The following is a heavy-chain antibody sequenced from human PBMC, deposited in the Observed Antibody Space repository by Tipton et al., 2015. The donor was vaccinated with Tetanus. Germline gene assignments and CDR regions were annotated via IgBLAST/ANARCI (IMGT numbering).Heavy chain of an antibody. CDR2: IKQDGRER. CDR1: GFTFSSYW. J-gene: IGHJ3*01. D-gene: IGHD6-19*01. CDR3: AREGQWLGSDAFDV. Sequence: SLRLSCAASGFTFSSYWMSWVRQAPGKGLEWVASIKQDGRERYYVDSVKGRLTISRDNAKNSLFLQMDGLRGDDTAVYYCAREGQWLGSDAFDVWGRGTMVTVS. V-gene: IGHV3-7*01.